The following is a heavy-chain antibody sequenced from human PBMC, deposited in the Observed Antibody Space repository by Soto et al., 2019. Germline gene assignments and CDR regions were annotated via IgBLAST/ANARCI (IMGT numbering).Heavy chain of an antibody. CDR1: GGSISSYY. CDR2: IYYSGST. D-gene: IGHD3-16*02. J-gene: IGHJ4*02. CDR3: ARVGGELSASFDY. Sequence: PSETLSLTCTVSGGSISSYYWSWIRQPPGKGLEWIGYIYYSGSTNYNPSLKSRVTISVDTSKNQFSLKLSSVTAADTAVYYCARVGGELSASFDYWGQGTLVTVSS. V-gene: IGHV4-59*01.